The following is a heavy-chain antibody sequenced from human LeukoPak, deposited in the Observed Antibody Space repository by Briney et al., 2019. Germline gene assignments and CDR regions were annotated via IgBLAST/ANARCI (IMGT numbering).Heavy chain of an antibody. CDR1: GFTVSSNY. V-gene: IGHV3-30-3*01. D-gene: IGHD3-3*01. Sequence: GGSLRLSCAASGFTVSSNYMSWVRQAPGKGLEWVAVISYDGSNKYYADSVKGRFTISRDNSKNTLYLQMNSLRAEDTAVYYCARGSWYYDFWSGYFDYWGQGTLVTVSS. J-gene: IGHJ4*02. CDR2: ISYDGSNK. CDR3: ARGSWYYDFWSGYFDY.